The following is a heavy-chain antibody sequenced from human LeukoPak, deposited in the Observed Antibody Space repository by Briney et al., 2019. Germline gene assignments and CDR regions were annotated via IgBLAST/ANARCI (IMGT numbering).Heavy chain of an antibody. Sequence: PSETLSLTCAVSGGSISSSNWWSWVRQPPGKGLEWVGEIYHSGSTNYNPSLKSRVTISVDKSKNQFSLKLSSVTAADTAVYYCARGGYSGYVEGAFDIWGQGAMVTVSS. J-gene: IGHJ3*02. CDR2: IYHSGST. CDR1: GGSISSSNW. CDR3: ARGGYSGYVEGAFDI. D-gene: IGHD5-12*01. V-gene: IGHV4-4*02.